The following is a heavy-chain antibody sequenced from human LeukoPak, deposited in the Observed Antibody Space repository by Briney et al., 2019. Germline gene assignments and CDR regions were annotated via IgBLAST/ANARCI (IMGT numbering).Heavy chain of an antibody. V-gene: IGHV1-69*04. D-gene: IGHD5-18*01. Sequence: SVKVSCKASGGTFISYAISWVRQAPGQGLEWMGRIISILGIANYAQKFQGRVTITADKSTSTASMELSSLRSEDTAVYYCARDRGYSYGPNFDYWGQGTLVTVSS. J-gene: IGHJ4*02. CDR2: IISILGIA. CDR3: ARDRGYSYGPNFDY. CDR1: GGTFISYA.